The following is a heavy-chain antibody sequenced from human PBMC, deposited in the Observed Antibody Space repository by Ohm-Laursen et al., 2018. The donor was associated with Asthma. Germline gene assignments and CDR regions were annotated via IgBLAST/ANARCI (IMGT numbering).Heavy chain of an antibody. CDR3: ARQYSGRTGYYYYGMDV. CDR2: IYYSGST. CDR1: GGSISSSSYY. Sequence: GTLSLTWTVSGGSISSSSYYWGWIRQPPGKGLEWIGSIYYSGSTYYNPSLKSRVTISVDTSKNQFSLKLSSVTAADTAVYYCARQYSGRTGYYYYGMDVWGQGTTVTVSS. V-gene: IGHV4-39*01. J-gene: IGHJ6*02. D-gene: IGHD1-26*01.